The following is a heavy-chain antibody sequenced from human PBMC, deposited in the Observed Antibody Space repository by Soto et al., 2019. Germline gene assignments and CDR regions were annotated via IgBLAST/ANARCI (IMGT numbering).Heavy chain of an antibody. Sequence: KPSETLSLTCTVSGGSISSSSYYWGWIRQPPGKGLEWIGSIYYSGSTYYNPSLKSRVTISVDTSKNQFSLKLSSVTAADTAVYYCATHARGYDFWSGYPKNWFDPWGQGTLVTVSS. CDR1: GGSISSSSYY. V-gene: IGHV4-39*01. CDR3: ATHARGYDFWSGYPKNWFDP. CDR2: IYYSGST. D-gene: IGHD3-3*01. J-gene: IGHJ5*02.